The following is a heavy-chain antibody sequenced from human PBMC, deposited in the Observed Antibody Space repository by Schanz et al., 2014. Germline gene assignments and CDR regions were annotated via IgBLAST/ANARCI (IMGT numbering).Heavy chain of an antibody. V-gene: IGHV3-9*01. CDR1: GFRFDDYA. J-gene: IGHJ6*03. CDR3: VRDRGFCANDICWLRYYMDV. CDR2: MSWNAGSL. D-gene: IGHD2-8*01. Sequence: VQLVESGGSVVQPGRSLRLSCVASGFRFDDYAMHWVRQAPGKGLEWVSGMSWNAGSLGYGDSVKGRFTISRDNAKNTLYLQMNSLRAEDTAVYYCVRDRGFCANDICWLRYYMDVWGNGTTVTVSS.